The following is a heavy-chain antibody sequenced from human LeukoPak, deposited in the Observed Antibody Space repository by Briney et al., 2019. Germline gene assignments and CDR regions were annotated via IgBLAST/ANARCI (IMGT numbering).Heavy chain of an antibody. Sequence: SGTLSLTFAVSGDSISSSNWWCWVRQPPGKGLEWIGEIYHSGSTNYNPSLKSRVTISVDKSKNQFSLKLSSVTAADTAVYYCARHRFDCSSTSCYRATFDYWGQGTLVTVSS. CDR2: IYHSGST. V-gene: IGHV4-4*02. D-gene: IGHD2-2*01. CDR1: GDSISSSNW. J-gene: IGHJ4*02. CDR3: ARHRFDCSSTSCYRATFDY.